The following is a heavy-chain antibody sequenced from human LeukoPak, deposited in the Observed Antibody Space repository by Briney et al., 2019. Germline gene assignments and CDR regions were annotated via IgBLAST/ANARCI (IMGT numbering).Heavy chain of an antibody. CDR3: ARDLPHQRIAAAGNWFDP. D-gene: IGHD6-13*01. CDR2: ISAYNGNT. V-gene: IGHV1-18*01. Sequence: ASVKVSCKASGYTFTSYGISWVRQAPGQGLEWMGWISAYNGNTNYAQKLQGRVTMTTDTSTSTAYMELRSLRSDDTAVYYCARDLPHQRIAAAGNWFDPWGQGTLVTVSS. J-gene: IGHJ5*02. CDR1: GYTFTSYG.